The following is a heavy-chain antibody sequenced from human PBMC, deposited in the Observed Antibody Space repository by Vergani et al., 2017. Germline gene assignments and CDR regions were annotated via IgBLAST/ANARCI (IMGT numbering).Heavy chain of an antibody. CDR1: GGSISSGSYY. D-gene: IGHD6-13*01. CDR3: ARGASWYGSYYYYYMDV. CDR2: IYYSGST. J-gene: IGHJ6*03. Sequence: QVQLQESGPGLVKPSQTLSLTCTVSGGSISSGSYYWSWIRQHPGKGLEWIGYIYYSGSTYYNPSLKSRVTISVDTSKNQFSLKLSSVTAADTAVYYCARGASWYGSYYYYYMDVWGKGTTVTVSS. V-gene: IGHV4-31*03.